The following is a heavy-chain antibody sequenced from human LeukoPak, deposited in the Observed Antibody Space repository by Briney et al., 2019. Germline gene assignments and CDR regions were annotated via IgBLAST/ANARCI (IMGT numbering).Heavy chain of an antibody. CDR2: INWNGGST. CDR1: GFTFDDYG. CDR3: ARGSRNSGSTHDFDY. V-gene: IGHV3-20*04. D-gene: IGHD3-10*01. Sequence: PGGSLTLSCAASGFTFDDYGMSWVRQAPGKGLEWVSGINWNGGSTGYADSGKGGFTISRDNAKNSLYLQMNSLRAEDTALYYCARGSRNSGSTHDFDYWGQGTLVTVSS. J-gene: IGHJ4*02.